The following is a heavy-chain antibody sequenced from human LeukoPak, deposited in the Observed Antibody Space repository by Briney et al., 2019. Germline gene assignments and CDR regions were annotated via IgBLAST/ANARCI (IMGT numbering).Heavy chain of an antibody. J-gene: IGHJ1*01. CDR2: ISYAGSNK. Sequence: GGSLRLSCAASGFTFTSYAMHSVRQAPGKGLEWVAVISYAGSNKYYADCVKGRFTISRDNSKNTLYLQMNSLRAEDTAVYYCARDTAAAGIEYFQHWGQGTLVTVSS. CDR1: GFTFTSYA. CDR3: ARDTAAAGIEYFQH. D-gene: IGHD6-13*01. V-gene: IGHV3-30-3*01.